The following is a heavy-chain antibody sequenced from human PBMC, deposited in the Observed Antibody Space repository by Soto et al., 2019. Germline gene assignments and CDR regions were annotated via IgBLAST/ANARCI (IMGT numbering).Heavy chain of an antibody. Sequence: SETLSLTCAVSGYSISSSNWWGWIRQPPGKGLEWIGFIYYSGSTYNNPSLKGRVTMSVDTSKNQFSLNLSSVTAVDTAVYYCAKTVGHKNDYYGIDVWGQGTTVTVSS. V-gene: IGHV4-28*01. CDR1: GYSISSSNW. CDR2: IYYSGST. J-gene: IGHJ6*02. CDR3: AKTVGHKNDYYGIDV. D-gene: IGHD1-1*01.